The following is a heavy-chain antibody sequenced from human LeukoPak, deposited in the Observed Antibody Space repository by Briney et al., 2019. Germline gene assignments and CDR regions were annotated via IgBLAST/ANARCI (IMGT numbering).Heavy chain of an antibody. CDR1: GGSMTNMF. Sequence: SETLSLTCSVSGGSMTNMFWSWIRQTPGKGLEWIAYIYSDGRTNYNPSLKSRVTISVDTSKNQFSLKLSSVTAADTAVYYCARGSGDTAMVLDYWGQGTLVTVSS. J-gene: IGHJ4*02. CDR2: IYSDGRT. V-gene: IGHV4-59*12. CDR3: ARGSGDTAMVLDY. D-gene: IGHD5-18*01.